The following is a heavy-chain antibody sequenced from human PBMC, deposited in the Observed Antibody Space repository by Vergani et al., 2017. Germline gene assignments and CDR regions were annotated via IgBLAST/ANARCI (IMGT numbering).Heavy chain of an antibody. J-gene: IGHJ4*02. CDR2: INPGNGNI. CDR1: GYTFTTFA. CDR3: ASEIMTAVGTRLSYFDY. Sequence: QVQLVQSGAEAKKPGASVKVSCKASGYTFTTFAVHWVRQAPGQRIEWMAWINPGNGNIKYSQKFQGSVTITSDTSASTAYMELSSLRSEDTAVYYCASEIMTAVGTRLSYFDYWGQGTLVTVSS. D-gene: IGHD6-13*01. V-gene: IGHV1-3*01.